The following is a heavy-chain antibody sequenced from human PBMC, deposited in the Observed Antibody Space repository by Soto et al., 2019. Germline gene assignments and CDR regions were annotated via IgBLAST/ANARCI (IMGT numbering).Heavy chain of an antibody. D-gene: IGHD1-7*01. CDR2: IYHSGGT. CDR3: ARVRVDTDELLYFDH. Sequence: QVQLQESGPGLLKPSDTLSLTCSVSGGSVNDYYWAWIRQPPGGGLEWVAFIYHSGGTDYNPSLQSRVSLSVDTSQNQFALRLTSVTAADTAIYYCARVRVDTDELLYFDHWGQGTLVTVSS. CDR1: GGSVNDYY. J-gene: IGHJ4*02. V-gene: IGHV4-59*02.